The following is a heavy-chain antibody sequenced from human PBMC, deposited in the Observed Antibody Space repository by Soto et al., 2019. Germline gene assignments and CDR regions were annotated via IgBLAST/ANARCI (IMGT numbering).Heavy chain of an antibody. J-gene: IGHJ4*02. D-gene: IGHD3-10*01. V-gene: IGHV1-18*04. CDR3: ARDLMGYYGL. Sequence: ASVKVSCKASGYTFTGYYMHWVRQAPGQGLEWMGWISAYNGNTNYAQKLQGRVTMTTDTSTSTAYMELRSLRSDDTAVYYCARDLMGYYGLWGQGTLVTVSS. CDR2: ISAYNGNT. CDR1: GYTFTGYY.